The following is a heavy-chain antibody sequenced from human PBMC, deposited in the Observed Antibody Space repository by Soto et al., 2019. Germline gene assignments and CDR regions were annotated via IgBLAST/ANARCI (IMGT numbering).Heavy chain of an antibody. J-gene: IGHJ4*02. CDR3: ARLVGATTAALDY. V-gene: IGHV1-69*13. D-gene: IGHD1-26*01. CDR1: GGTFSSYA. CDR2: IIPIFGTA. Sequence: SVKVSCKASGGTFSSYAISWVRQAPGQGLEWMGGIIPIFGTANYAQKFQGRVTITADESTSTAYMELSSLRSEDTAVYYCARLVGATTAALDYWGQGTLVTVSS.